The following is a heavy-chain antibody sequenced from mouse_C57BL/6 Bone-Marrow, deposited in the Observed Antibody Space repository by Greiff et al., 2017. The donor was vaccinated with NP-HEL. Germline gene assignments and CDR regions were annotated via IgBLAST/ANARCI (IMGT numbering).Heavy chain of an antibody. D-gene: IGHD2-12*01. CDR2: INPSSGYT. Sequence: VKLVESGAELARPGASVKMSCKASGYTFTSYTMHWVKQRPGQGLEWIGYINPSSGYTKYNQKFKDKATLTADKSSSTAYMQLSSLTSEDSAVYYCARLRRTFDYWGQGTTLTVSS. CDR1: GYTFTSYT. V-gene: IGHV1-4*01. J-gene: IGHJ2*01. CDR3: ARLRRTFDY.